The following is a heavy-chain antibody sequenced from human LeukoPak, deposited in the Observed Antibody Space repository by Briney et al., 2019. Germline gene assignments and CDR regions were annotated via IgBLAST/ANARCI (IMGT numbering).Heavy chain of an antibody. CDR3: ASSRQMWYFQN. CDR2: IYYSGST. D-gene: IGHD2-21*01. V-gene: IGHV4-39*07. CDR1: GGSISSRSDC. Sequence: PSETLSLTCTVSGGSISSRSDCWGWIRQPPGKGLEWIATIYYSGSTYYNPSLKSRVTISVDTSKNQFSLKLSSVTAADTAVYYCASSRQMWYFQNWGRGTLVTVSS. J-gene: IGHJ1*01.